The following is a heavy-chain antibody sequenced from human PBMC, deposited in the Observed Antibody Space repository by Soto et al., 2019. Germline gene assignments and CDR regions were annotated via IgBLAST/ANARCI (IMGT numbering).Heavy chain of an antibody. V-gene: IGHV3-23*01. D-gene: IGHD2-15*01. CDR2: ISGSGGST. Sequence: GVSLRLSCAASGFTFSSHAMSWVRQAPGKGLEWVSAISGSGGSTYYADSVKDRFTISRDNSKNTLYLQMNSLRAEDTAVYYCAKEDKRCSGGSCYRFDAFDIWGQGTMVTVSS. J-gene: IGHJ3*02. CDR1: GFTFSSHA. CDR3: AKEDKRCSGGSCYRFDAFDI.